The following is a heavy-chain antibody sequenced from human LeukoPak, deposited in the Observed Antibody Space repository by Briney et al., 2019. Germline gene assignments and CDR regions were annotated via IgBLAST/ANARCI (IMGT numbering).Heavy chain of an antibody. CDR1: GGSISSYY. D-gene: IGHD3-3*01. J-gene: IGHJ5*02. Sequence: SETLSLTCTVSGGSISSYYWSWIRQPPGKGLEWIGYIYYSGSTHYNPSLKSRVTISVDTSKNHFSLKLSSVTAADTAVYYCARLYYDFWSGYQKNWFDPWGQGTLVTVSS. CDR2: IYYSGST. V-gene: IGHV4-59*08. CDR3: ARLYYDFWSGYQKNWFDP.